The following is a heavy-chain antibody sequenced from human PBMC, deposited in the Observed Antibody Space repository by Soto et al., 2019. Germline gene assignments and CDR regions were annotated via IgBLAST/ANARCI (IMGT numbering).Heavy chain of an antibody. CDR3: AGDSSGYWGMND. CDR2: IIPSLGTP. V-gene: IGHV1-69*01. CDR1: GGTFSSDA. Sequence: QVHLVQSGAEVKKPGSSVKVSCKASGGTFSSDAINWVRQAPGQGLEWMGVIIPSLGTPNYAQKFQGRVTITADETTNAAYMELSSLTSEDTALYYCAGDSSGYWGMNDWGQGTLVTVSS. J-gene: IGHJ4*02. D-gene: IGHD3-22*01.